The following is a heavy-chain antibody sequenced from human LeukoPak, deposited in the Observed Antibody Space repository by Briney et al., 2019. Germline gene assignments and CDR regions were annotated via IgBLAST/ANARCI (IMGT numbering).Heavy chain of an antibody. CDR2: ISPSGDST. J-gene: IGHJ4*02. CDR3: ARRLPVAGRTDFFDY. CDR1: GFTFSSYS. Sequence: GGSLRLSCAASGFTFSSYSMSWVRQAPGEGLEWVSAISPSGDSTSYPDSVKGRFTISRDNSKNTVYLQVNSLTAEDTAIYYCARRLPVAGRTDFFDYWGQGTLVTVSS. D-gene: IGHD6-13*01. V-gene: IGHV3-23*01.